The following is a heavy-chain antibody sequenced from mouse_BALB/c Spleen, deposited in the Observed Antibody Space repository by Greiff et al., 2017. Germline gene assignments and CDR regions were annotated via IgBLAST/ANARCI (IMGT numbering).Heavy chain of an antibody. J-gene: IGHJ4*01. CDR2: ISSGSSTI. CDR3: ARGGYDYDDAMDY. V-gene: IGHV5-17*02. CDR1: GFTFSSFG. D-gene: IGHD2-4*01. Sequence: EVQRVESGGGLVQPGGSRKLSCAASGFTFSSFGMHWVRQAPEKGLEWVAYISSGSSTIYYADTVKGRFTISRDNPNNTLFLQMTSLRSEDTAMYYCARGGYDYDDAMDYWGQGTSVTVSS.